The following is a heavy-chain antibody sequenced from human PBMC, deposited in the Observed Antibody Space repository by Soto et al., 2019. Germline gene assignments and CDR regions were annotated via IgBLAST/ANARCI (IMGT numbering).Heavy chain of an antibody. D-gene: IGHD5-18*01. CDR3: ARDASQRGYSYGYDY. V-gene: IGHV1-18*01. CDR1: GFTLSHHG. J-gene: IGHJ4*02. CDR2: ISAYNGNT. Sequence: ASLKGSLQGSGFTLSHHGFNWGRPAPGQGLEWMGWISAYNGNTNYAQKLQGRVTMTTDTSTSTAYMELRSLRSDDTAVYYCARDASQRGYSYGYDYWGQGTLVTVSS.